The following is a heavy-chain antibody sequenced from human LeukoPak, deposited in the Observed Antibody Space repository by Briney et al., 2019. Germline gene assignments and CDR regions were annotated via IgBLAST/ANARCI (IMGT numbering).Heavy chain of an antibody. Sequence: SETLSLTCAVYGGSFSGYYWSWIRQPPGKGLEWIGEINHSGSTNYNPSLKSRVTISVDTSKNQFSLKLSSVTAADTAVYYCARSPLSPLGEDWGQGTLVTVSS. CDR3: ARSPLSPLGED. J-gene: IGHJ4*02. CDR1: GGSFSGYY. V-gene: IGHV4-34*01. CDR2: INHSGST.